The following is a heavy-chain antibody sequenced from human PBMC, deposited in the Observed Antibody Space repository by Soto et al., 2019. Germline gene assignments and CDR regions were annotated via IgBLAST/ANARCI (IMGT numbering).Heavy chain of an antibody. V-gene: IGHV4-39*01. CDR2: IYYSGST. Sequence: QLQLQESGPGLVKPSETLSLTCTVSGGSISSSSYYWGWIRQPPGKGLAWIGSIYYSGSTYYNPSLKSRVTISVDTSKNQFSLKLSSVTAADTAVYYCASPSRDYSSWSGAFDIWGQGTMVTVSS. J-gene: IGHJ3*02. D-gene: IGHD6-13*01. CDR1: GGSISSSSYY. CDR3: ASPSRDYSSWSGAFDI.